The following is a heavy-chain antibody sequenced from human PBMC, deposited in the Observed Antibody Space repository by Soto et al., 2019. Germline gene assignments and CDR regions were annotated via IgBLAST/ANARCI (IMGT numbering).Heavy chain of an antibody. D-gene: IGHD2-2*01. J-gene: IGHJ6*02. CDR2: IIPIFGTP. V-gene: IGHV1-69*12. Sequence: QVQLVQSGAEVKKPGSSLKVSCKASGGTFTNYAFSWVRQAPGQGPEWMGGIIPIFGTPDYAQKFQGRVIITADESTTTVSMELNSLRSDDTAVYYCARERSVGYCITTTCPNPFYYYAMDVWGQGTTVTVSS. CDR3: ARERSVGYCITTTCPNPFYYYAMDV. CDR1: GGTFTNYA.